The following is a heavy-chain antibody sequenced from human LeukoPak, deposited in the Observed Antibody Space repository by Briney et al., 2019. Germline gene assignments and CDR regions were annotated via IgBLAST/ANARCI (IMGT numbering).Heavy chain of an antibody. J-gene: IGHJ6*03. D-gene: IGHD6-6*01. V-gene: IGHV4-34*01. CDR2: INHSGST. Sequence: SETLSLTCAVYGGSFSGYYWSWIRQPPGKGLEWIGEINHSGSTNYNPSLKSRVTISVDTSKNQFSLKLSSVTAADTAVYYCASGAAARPRVNYYYYYMDVWGKGTTVTVSS. CDR1: GGSFSGYY. CDR3: ASGAAARPRVNYYYYYMDV.